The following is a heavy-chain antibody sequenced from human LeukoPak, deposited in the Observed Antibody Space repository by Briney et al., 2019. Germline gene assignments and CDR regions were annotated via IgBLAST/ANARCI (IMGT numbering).Heavy chain of an antibody. CDR1: GFTFSSYG. J-gene: IGHJ4*02. D-gene: IGHD2-15*01. CDR2: IRYDGSNK. Sequence: GGSLRLSCAASGFTFSSYGMHWVRQAPGKGLEWVAFIRYDGSNKYYADSVKGRFTISRDNSKNTLYLQMNSLGAEDTAVYYCARSLGRYCSGGPCYYFDYWGQGTLVTVSS. V-gene: IGHV3-30*02. CDR3: ARSLGRYCSGGPCYYFDY.